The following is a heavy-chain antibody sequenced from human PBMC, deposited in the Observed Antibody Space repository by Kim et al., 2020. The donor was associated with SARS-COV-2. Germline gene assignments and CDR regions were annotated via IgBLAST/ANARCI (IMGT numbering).Heavy chain of an antibody. CDR3: ARRFGSGYYFDY. V-gene: IGHV3-21*04. Sequence: HPLTGRFTISRDNAKNSLYLQMNSLRAEDTAVYYCARRFGSGYYFDYWGQGTLVTVSS. D-gene: IGHD3-22*01. J-gene: IGHJ4*02.